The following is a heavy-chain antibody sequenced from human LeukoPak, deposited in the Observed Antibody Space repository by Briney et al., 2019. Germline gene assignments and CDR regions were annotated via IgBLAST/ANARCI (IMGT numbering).Heavy chain of an antibody. J-gene: IGHJ6*03. CDR3: ARRRVGATFRYYYYMDV. CDR1: GGSFSGYY. Sequence: SETLSLTCAVYGGSFSGYYWSWIRQPPGKGLEWIGETNHSGSTNYKPSLKSRVTISVDRSKNQFSLKLSSVTAADTAVYYCARRRVGATFRYYYYMDVWGKGTTVTISS. D-gene: IGHD1-26*01. CDR2: TNHSGST. V-gene: IGHV4-34*01.